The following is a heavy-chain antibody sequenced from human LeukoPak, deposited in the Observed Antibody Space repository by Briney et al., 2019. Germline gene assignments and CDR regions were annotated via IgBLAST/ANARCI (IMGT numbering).Heavy chain of an antibody. D-gene: IGHD4-17*01. Sequence: SVKVSCKASGGTFSSYAISWVRQAPGQGLEWMGRIIPILGIANYAQKFKGRVTITADKSTSTAYMELSSLRSEDTAVYYCAGGRNTVTTFYYYGMDVWGQGTTVTVSS. CDR3: AGGRNTVTTFYYYGMDV. CDR1: GGTFSSYA. J-gene: IGHJ6*02. V-gene: IGHV1-69*04. CDR2: IIPILGIA.